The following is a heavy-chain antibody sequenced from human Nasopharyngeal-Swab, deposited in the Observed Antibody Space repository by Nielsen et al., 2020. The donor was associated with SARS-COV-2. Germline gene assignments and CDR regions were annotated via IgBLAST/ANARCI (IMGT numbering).Heavy chain of an antibody. Sequence: GESLKISCAASGFTYWMNWVRQAPGKGLEWVGNIGQDGGGKKYVDSVKGRFTISRDNANNLLYLQMNSLRAEDTAVYYCARGFVRVFYYYGMDVWGQGTTVTVSS. V-gene: IGHV3-7*03. J-gene: IGHJ6*02. CDR2: IGQDGGGK. D-gene: IGHD3-3*01. CDR1: GFTYW. CDR3: ARGFVRVFYYYGMDV.